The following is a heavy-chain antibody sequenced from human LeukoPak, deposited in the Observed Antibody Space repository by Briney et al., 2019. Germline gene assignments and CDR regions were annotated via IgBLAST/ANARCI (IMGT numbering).Heavy chain of an antibody. Sequence: GTSLRLSCAASGFTFHDHGMDWVRQAPGKGLEWVAVIAADGGVKQYADFVKGRFSLSRDNSKNTLFLEMNGLTVEDTAVYYCAREATWGQWYFDLWGLGAPVTVSS. CDR2: IAADGGVK. D-gene: IGHD6-19*01. CDR3: AREATWGQWYFDL. J-gene: IGHJ4*02. CDR1: GFTFHDHG. V-gene: IGHV3-30*03.